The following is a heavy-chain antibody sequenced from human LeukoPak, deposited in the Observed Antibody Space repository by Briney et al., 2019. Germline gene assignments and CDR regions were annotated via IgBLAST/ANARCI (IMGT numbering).Heavy chain of an antibody. CDR3: ARDRGRGAAETYYFDY. CDR1: GYTFTSYG. CDR2: ISAYNGNT. J-gene: IGHJ4*02. V-gene: IGHV1-18*01. D-gene: IGHD2-15*01. Sequence: ASVKVSCKASGYTFTSYGISWVRQAPGQGLEWMGWISAYNGNTNYAQKLQGRVTMTTDTSTSTAYMELRSLRSGDTAVYYCARDRGRGAAETYYFDYWGQGTLVTVSS.